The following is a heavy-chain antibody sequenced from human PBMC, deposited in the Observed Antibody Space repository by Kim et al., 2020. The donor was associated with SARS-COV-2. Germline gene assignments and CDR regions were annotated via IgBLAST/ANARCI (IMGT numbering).Heavy chain of an antibody. Sequence: DSVAGRLTISRDNSKNTVDLQMDSLRPDDTAVYYCAKEGDPVYYYYGMDVWGRGTTVTVSS. D-gene: IGHD1-26*01. CDR3: AKEGDPVYYYYGMDV. V-gene: IGHV3-30*02. J-gene: IGHJ6*02.